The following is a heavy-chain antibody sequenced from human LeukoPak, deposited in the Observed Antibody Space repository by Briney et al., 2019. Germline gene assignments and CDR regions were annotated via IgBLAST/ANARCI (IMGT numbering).Heavy chain of an antibody. D-gene: IGHD2-15*01. CDR3: AKGRGYCSGGSCYTDY. V-gene: IGHV3-23*01. J-gene: IGHJ4*02. Sequence: GGSLRLSCTASGFTFSNYAMSWVRQAPGKGLEWVSTISGSGASTYYADSVEGRFTISRDNSKNTLYPQLNSLRAEDTAVYYCAKGRGYCSGGSCYTDYWGQGSLVTVSS. CDR1: GFTFSNYA. CDR2: ISGSGAST.